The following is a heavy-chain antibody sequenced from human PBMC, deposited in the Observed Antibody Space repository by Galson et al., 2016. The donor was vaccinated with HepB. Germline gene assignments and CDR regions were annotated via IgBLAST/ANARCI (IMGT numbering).Heavy chain of an antibody. CDR3: AGDWRGSGSYNPYYYYGSDV. CDR2: IYRGGST. V-gene: IGHV3-53*01. Sequence: SLRLSCAASGFTVSSNCMSWVRQAPGKGLEWVALIYRGGSTLYADSVKGRFTIPSDNTNNTLYLQMNSLRADDKAVYYCAGDWRGSGSYNPYYYYGSDVWGRGTTVTVSS. D-gene: IGHD3-10*01. J-gene: IGHJ6*02. CDR1: GFTVSSNC.